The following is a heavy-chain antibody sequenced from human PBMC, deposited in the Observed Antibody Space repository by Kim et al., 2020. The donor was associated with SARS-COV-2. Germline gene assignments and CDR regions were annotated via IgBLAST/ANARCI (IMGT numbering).Heavy chain of an antibody. CDR2: IYTSGST. J-gene: IGHJ3*02. Sequence: SETLSLTCTVSGGSISSGSYYWSWIRQPAGKGLEWIGRIYTSGSTNYNPSLKSRVTISVDTSKNQFSLKLSSVTAADTAVYYCARDPYCSGGSCYSPGGAFDIWGQGTMVTVSS. CDR3: ARDPYCSGGSCYSPGGAFDI. V-gene: IGHV4-61*02. CDR1: GGSISSGSYY. D-gene: IGHD2-15*01.